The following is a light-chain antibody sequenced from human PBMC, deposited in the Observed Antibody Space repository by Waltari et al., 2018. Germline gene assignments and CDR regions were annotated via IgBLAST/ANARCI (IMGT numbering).Light chain of an antibody. CDR1: QSIRHT. Sequence: DIVMTNSPPTLSVSPGARATLTRRASQSIRHTLPWYQQKPGQAPRLLIYGASTRATGIPARFSGSGSGTEFTLSISSLQSEDLLVYYCQHYNNWPITFGQGTRLEIK. CDR2: GAS. V-gene: IGKV3-15*01. J-gene: IGKJ5*01. CDR3: QHYNNWPIT.